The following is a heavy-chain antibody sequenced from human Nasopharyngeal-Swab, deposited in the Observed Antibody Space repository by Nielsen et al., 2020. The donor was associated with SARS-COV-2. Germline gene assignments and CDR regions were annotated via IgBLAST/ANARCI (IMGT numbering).Heavy chain of an antibody. CDR3: ARVDRAYCGGACGYGVVDI. CDR2: INNNGDVT. D-gene: IGHD2-21*02. Sequence: GESLKISCAASGFTFSNYAMHWVRQAPGKGLEYVSAINNNGDVTYYASSLKGRFIISRDNSKNTLYLQMGSLRPEDMAIYYCARVDRAYCGGACGYGVVDIWGQGTMVTVSS. CDR1: GFTFSNYA. V-gene: IGHV3-64*01. J-gene: IGHJ3*02.